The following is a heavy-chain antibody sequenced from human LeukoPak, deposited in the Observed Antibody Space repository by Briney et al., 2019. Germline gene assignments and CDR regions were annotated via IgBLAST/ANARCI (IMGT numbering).Heavy chain of an antibody. CDR3: ARLLMDYYDSSGSDY. CDR2: IYPGDSDT. J-gene: IGHJ4*02. D-gene: IGHD3-22*01. V-gene: IGHV5-51*01. CDR1: GYSFTSYW. Sequence: MHEESLKISCKGSGYSFTSYWIAWVRQMSGKGLEWMGIIYPGDSDTRYSPSFQGQVTISADKSISTAYLQWSSLKASDTAMYYCARLLMDYYDSSGSDYWGQGTLVTVSS.